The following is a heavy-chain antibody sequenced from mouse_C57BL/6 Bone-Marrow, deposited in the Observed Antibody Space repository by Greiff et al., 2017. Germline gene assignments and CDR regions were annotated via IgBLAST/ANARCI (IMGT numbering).Heavy chain of an antibody. J-gene: IGHJ2*01. V-gene: IGHV1-69*01. CDR2: IDPSDSYT. D-gene: IGHD1-1*01. Sequence: QVQLQQPGAELVMPGASVKLSCKASGYTFTSYWMHWVKQRPGQGLEWIGEIDPSDSYTNYNQKFKGKSTLTVDKSSSTAYMQLSSLTSEDSAVYYCARWYYGSKDYGGQGTTLTVSS. CDR1: GYTFTSYW. CDR3: ARWYYGSKDY.